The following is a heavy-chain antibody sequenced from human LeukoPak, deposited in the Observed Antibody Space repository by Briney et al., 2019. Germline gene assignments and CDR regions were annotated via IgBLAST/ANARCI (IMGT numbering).Heavy chain of an antibody. CDR2: INSDGSNIDGSRI. CDR1: GFTFSSYG. J-gene: IGHJ4*02. CDR3: VREGFANLLWDY. D-gene: IGHD3-10*01. Sequence: GGSLRLSCGVSGFTFSSYGMSWVRQAPGKGLVWVSRINSDGSNIDGSRITYADSVKGRFTISRDNAKNTLYLQMNSLRAEDTAVYYCVREGFANLLWDYWGQGTLVTVSS. V-gene: IGHV3-74*01.